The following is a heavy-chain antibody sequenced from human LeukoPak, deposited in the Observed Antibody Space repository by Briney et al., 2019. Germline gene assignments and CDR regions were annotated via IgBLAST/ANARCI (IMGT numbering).Heavy chain of an antibody. V-gene: IGHV3-23*01. J-gene: IGHJ4*02. CDR2: ISGPTT. D-gene: IGHD3-10*01. Sequence: GGSLRLSCAASGFTISTYGMSWVRQAPGKGLQWVSSISGPTTYYADSVKGRFTISRDTSKNSVYLQMNSLRAEDTAVYYCAKSVYHSGNYWGQGTLVTVSS. CDR1: GFTISTYG. CDR3: AKSVYHSGNY.